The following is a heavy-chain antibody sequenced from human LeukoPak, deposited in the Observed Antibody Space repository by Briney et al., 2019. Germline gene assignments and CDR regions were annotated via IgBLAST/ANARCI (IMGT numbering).Heavy chain of an antibody. CDR3: ASEQTYYDILTGQIGNYFDY. J-gene: IGHJ4*02. D-gene: IGHD3-9*01. CDR1: GYSISSGYY. V-gene: IGHV4-38-2*02. CDR2: IYHSGST. Sequence: SETLSLTCTVSGYSISSGYYWGWIRPPPGKGLEWIGSIYHSGSTYYSPSLKSRVTISVDTSKNQFSLKLSSVTAADTAVYYCASEQTYYDILTGQIGNYFDYWGQGTLVTVSS.